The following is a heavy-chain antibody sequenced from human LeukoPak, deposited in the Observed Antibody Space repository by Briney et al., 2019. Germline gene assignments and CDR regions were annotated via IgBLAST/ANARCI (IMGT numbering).Heavy chain of an antibody. V-gene: IGHV4-59*08. CDR3: ARLPRGTQPPDYFQN. CDR2: IDYRGST. J-gene: IGHJ1*01. D-gene: IGHD1-1*01. CDR1: GGSMSNYY. Sequence: SETLSLTCTVSGGSMSNYYWSWIRQPPGKGMEYIGSIDYRGSTKYNPSLKSRVTISVDTSKNQFSLKLSSVTAADTAVYYCARLPRGTQPPDYFQNWGEGTLVTVSS.